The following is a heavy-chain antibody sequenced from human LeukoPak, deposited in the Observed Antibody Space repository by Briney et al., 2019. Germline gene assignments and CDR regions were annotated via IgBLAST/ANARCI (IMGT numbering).Heavy chain of an antibody. V-gene: IGHV4-59*08. D-gene: IGHD4/OR15-4a*01. Sequence: SETLSLTCTVSGGSFTNYYWGWIRQPPGKGLEWIGYIYDSGSTNYTPSLKSRVTISMDTSKNQFSLKLRSLTAADTAVYCARHDYAREFDSWGQGTLVTVSS. CDR2: IYDSGST. CDR3: ARHDYAREFDS. J-gene: IGHJ4*02. CDR1: GGSFTNYY.